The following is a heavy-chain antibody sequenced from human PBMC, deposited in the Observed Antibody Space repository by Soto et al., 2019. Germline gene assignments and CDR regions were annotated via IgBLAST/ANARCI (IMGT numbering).Heavy chain of an antibody. Sequence: GESLKISCKASGYILTTYWIAWVRQMPGQGLEWIGIINPIDSDTRYSPSFQGQVTISADKSISTSYLQWSSLKASDTAIYYCARQWNFDYWGQGTLVTVSS. V-gene: IGHV5-51*01. CDR1: GYILTTYW. CDR3: ARQWNFDY. J-gene: IGHJ4*02. D-gene: IGHD5-12*01. CDR2: INPIDSDT.